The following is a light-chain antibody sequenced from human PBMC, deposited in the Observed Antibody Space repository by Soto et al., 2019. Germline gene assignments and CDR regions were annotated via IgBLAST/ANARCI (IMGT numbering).Light chain of an antibody. V-gene: IGLV6-57*01. Sequence: NFMLTQPHSVSESPGKTVTISCTRSTGYIVSNYVQWFQQRPGSSPPTVIYDDNRRPSGVPDRFSGSIDRSSNSASLTISGLKPEDEADYYCQSYDSSSEVFGGGTQLTVL. CDR3: QSYDSSSEV. CDR2: DDN. J-gene: IGLJ7*01. CDR1: TGYIVSNY.